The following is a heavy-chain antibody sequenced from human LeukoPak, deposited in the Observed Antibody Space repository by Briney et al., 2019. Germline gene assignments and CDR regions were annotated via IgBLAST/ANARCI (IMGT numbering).Heavy chain of an antibody. V-gene: IGHV3-23*01. Sequence: GGSLRLSCAASGFTFSSYAMSWVRQAPGKGLEWVSGISGSGGGTYYADSVKGRFTISRDNSKNTLFLQMKSLRAEDTALYYCATDRTSGYGSGSYYDALDYWGQGTLVTVSS. D-gene: IGHD3-10*01. CDR1: GFTFSSYA. CDR3: ATDRTSGYGSGSYYDALDY. J-gene: IGHJ4*02. CDR2: ISGSGGGT.